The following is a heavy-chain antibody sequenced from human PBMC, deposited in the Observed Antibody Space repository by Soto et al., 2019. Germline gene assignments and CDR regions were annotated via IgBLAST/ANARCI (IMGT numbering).Heavy chain of an antibody. CDR2: INVYNGNT. Sequence: QVQLVQSGAEVKKPGASVKVSCKASGYTFTSYGISWVRQAPGQGLEWMGWINVYNGNTNYAQKHKGRVTMTTDTSTSTAYLDLRSLRSDDTAVYFCARDTSRGEYDYWGQGTLVTVSS. CDR1: GYTFTSYG. V-gene: IGHV1-18*01. CDR3: ARDTSRGEYDY. D-gene: IGHD3-10*01. J-gene: IGHJ4*02.